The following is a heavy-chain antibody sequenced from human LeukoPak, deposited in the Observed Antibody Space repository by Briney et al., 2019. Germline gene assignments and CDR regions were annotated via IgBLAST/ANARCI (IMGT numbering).Heavy chain of an antibody. D-gene: IGHD6-13*01. Sequence: PGRSLRLSCAASGFTFDDYAMHWVRQAPGKGLEWVSGISWNSGSIGYADSVKGRFTISRDNAKNSLYLQMNSLRAEDTALYYCAKAGYSGSWTLGTFDYWGQGTLVTVSS. V-gene: IGHV3-9*01. CDR3: AKAGYSGSWTLGTFDY. CDR1: GFTFDDYA. CDR2: ISWNSGSI. J-gene: IGHJ4*02.